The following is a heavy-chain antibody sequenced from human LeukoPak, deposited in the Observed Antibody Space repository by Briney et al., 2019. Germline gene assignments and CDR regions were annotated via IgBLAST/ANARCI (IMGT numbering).Heavy chain of an antibody. J-gene: IGHJ3*02. D-gene: IGHD3-9*01. Sequence: PSETLSLTCTVSGGSISSSSYYWGWIRQPPGKGLEWIGSIYYSGSTYYNPSLKSRVTISVDTSKNQFSLKLSSVTAADTAVYYCARALTYYDILTGYYLEATGAFDIWGQGTMVTVSS. CDR3: ARALTYYDILTGYYLEATGAFDI. CDR2: IYYSGST. CDR1: GGSISSSSYY. V-gene: IGHV4-39*07.